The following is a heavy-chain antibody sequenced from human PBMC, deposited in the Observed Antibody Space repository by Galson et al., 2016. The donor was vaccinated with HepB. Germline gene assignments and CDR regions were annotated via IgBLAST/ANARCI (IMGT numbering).Heavy chain of an antibody. CDR3: ARDWYYDSLDFDPLDI. D-gene: IGHD3-22*01. CDR1: GYTFTRYG. Sequence: SVKVSCKASGYTFTRYGISWVRQAPGQGLEWMAWISAYNGNTNYAQKFQGRVTMATDTSTSIAYMELKSLRSDDTAVYYCARDWYYDSLDFDPLDIWGQGTVVTVSS. V-gene: IGHV1-18*01. CDR2: ISAYNGNT. J-gene: IGHJ3*02.